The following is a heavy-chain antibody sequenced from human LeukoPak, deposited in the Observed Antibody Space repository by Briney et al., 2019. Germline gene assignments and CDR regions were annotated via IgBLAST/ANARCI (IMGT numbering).Heavy chain of an antibody. Sequence: SETLSLTCTVSGGSISSYYWSWIRQPAGKGLEWIGRIYTSGSTNYNPSLTSRVTMSVDTSKKKFSLKLSSVTAADTAVYYCARDADIVVASEPYFDYWGQGTLVTVSS. CDR3: ARDADIVVASEPYFDY. V-gene: IGHV4-4*07. CDR2: IYTSGST. D-gene: IGHD2-2*01. CDR1: GGSISSYY. J-gene: IGHJ4*02.